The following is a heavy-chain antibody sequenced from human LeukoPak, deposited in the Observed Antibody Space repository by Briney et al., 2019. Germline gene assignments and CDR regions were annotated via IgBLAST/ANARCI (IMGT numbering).Heavy chain of an antibody. J-gene: IGHJ4*02. D-gene: IGHD1-26*01. Sequence: GGSLRLSCAASGFTYGNYLMHWVRQAPGKGLVWVSRIGPDGRSTNYADFVKGRFTVSRDNAMNTVYLQMNSLRTEDTAVYYCVRGASGGHYVIDYWGQGTLVTVSS. V-gene: IGHV3-74*01. CDR1: GFTYGNYL. CDR2: IGPDGRST. CDR3: VRGASGGHYVIDY.